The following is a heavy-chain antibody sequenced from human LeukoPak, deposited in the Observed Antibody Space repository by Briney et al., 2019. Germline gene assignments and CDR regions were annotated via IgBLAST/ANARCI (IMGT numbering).Heavy chain of an antibody. CDR1: GGSISSGGYY. J-gene: IGHJ4*02. Sequence: SETLSLTCTVSGGSISSGGYYWSWIRQHPGKGLEWIGYIYYSGSTYYNPSLKSRVTISVDTSKNQFSLKLSSVTAADTAVYYCARDYSPVGFDYWGQGTLVTVSS. CDR2: IYYSGST. V-gene: IGHV4-31*03. D-gene: IGHD4-4*01. CDR3: ARDYSPVGFDY.